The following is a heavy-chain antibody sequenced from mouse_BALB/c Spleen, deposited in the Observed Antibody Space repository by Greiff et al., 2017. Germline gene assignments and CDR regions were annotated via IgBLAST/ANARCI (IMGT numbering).Heavy chain of an antibody. CDR1: GFTFSSFG. V-gene: IGHV5-17*02. D-gene: IGHD4-1*01. CDR2: ISSGSSTI. CDR3: ARSGVTGFFAY. Sequence: EVQVVESGGGLVKPGGSLKLSCAASGFTFSSFGMHWVRQAPEKGLEWVAYISSGSSTIYYADTVKGRFTISRDNPKNTLFLQMTSLRSEDTAMYYCARSGVTGFFAYWGQGTLVTVSA. J-gene: IGHJ3*01.